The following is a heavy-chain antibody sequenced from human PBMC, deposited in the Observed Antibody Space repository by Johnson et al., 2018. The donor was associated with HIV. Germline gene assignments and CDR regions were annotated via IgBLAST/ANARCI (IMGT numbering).Heavy chain of an antibody. Sequence: QVQLVEYGGGVVQPGRSLRISCAASGFTFRSYAMHWVRQAPGKGLEWVAVISYHGSNQYYADSVKARFTISRDNSKNTLYLQMNSLRAEDTAMYYCARERYGSQAIDAFDIWGQGTMVTVSS. V-gene: IGHV3-30*04. D-gene: IGHD2-15*01. CDR3: ARERYGSQAIDAFDI. CDR2: ISYHGSNQ. CDR1: GFTFRSYA. J-gene: IGHJ3*02.